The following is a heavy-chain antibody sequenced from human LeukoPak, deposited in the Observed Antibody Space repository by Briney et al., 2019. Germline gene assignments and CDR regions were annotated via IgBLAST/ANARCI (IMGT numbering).Heavy chain of an antibody. Sequence: PSETLSLTCTVSGGSISSDDYYWSWIRQPPGKGLEWIGYIYYSGSTDYTPSLKSRVTISVDTSKNQFSLKLSSVTAADTAVYYCARSDWNERYYFDYWGQGTLVTVSS. D-gene: IGHD1-1*01. V-gene: IGHV4-30-4*02. J-gene: IGHJ4*02. CDR2: IYYSGST. CDR1: GGSISSDDYY. CDR3: ARSDWNERYYFDY.